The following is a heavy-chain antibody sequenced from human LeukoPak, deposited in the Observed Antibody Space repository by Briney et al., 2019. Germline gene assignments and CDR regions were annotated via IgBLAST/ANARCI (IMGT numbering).Heavy chain of an antibody. CDR2: IYYSGST. CDR3: ARTQMATMKFDY. D-gene: IGHD5-24*01. V-gene: IGHV4-39*01. J-gene: IGHJ4*02. CDR1: GGSISSSSYY. Sequence: SETLSLTCTVSGGSISSSSYYWGWIRQTPGKGLEWIGSIYYSGSTYYNPSLKSRVTISVDTSKNQFSLKLSSVTAADTAVYYCARTQMATMKFDYWGQGTLVTVSS.